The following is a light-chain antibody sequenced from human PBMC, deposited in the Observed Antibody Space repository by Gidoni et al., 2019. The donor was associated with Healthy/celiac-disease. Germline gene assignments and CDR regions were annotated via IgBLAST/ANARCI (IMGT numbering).Light chain of an antibody. Sequence: QSALTQPPSASGSPGQSGTISCTGTSSDVGGYNYVSWYQQHPGKAPNLMIYEVSKRPSGVPVRFSCSKSGNTASLTVSGLQAEDEADYYCSSYAGSNNYVVFGGGTKLTVL. V-gene: IGLV2-8*01. J-gene: IGLJ2*01. CDR2: EVS. CDR3: SSYAGSNNYVV. CDR1: SSDVGGYNY.